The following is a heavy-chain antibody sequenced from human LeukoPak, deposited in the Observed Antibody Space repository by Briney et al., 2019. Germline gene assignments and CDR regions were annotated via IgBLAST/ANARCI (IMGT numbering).Heavy chain of an antibody. V-gene: IGHV1-46*01. J-gene: IGHJ6*02. Sequence: ASVKVSCKASGYTFTGYYMHWVRQAPGQGLEWMGIINPSGGSTSYAQKFQGRVTMTRDTSTSTVYMELSSLRSEDTAVYYCARDLETYYYGSGSFPMPDYYYYYGMDVWGQGTTVTVSS. CDR3: ARDLETYYYGSGSFPMPDYYYYYGMDV. D-gene: IGHD3-10*01. CDR2: INPSGGST. CDR1: GYTFTGYY.